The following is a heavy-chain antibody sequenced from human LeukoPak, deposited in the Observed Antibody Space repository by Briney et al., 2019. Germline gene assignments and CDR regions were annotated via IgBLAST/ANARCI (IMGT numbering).Heavy chain of an antibody. Sequence: SETLSLTCAVSDGSLSGYSWSWIRPPPGKGLEWIGRIYTSGSTNYNPSLKSRVTMSADTSKNHFSLKLTSVTAADTAVYYCARVMAVTLSAFDIWGQGTMVVVSS. CDR3: ARVMAVTLSAFDI. D-gene: IGHD5-18*01. CDR1: DGSLSGYS. CDR2: IYTSGST. V-gene: IGHV4-4*07. J-gene: IGHJ3*02.